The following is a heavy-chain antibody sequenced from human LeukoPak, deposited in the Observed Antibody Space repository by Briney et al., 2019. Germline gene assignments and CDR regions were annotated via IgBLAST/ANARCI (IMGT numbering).Heavy chain of an antibody. V-gene: IGHV1-2*02. CDR3: ARDSRSEVAVPALEEDGMDV. CDR1: GYTFTGYY. J-gene: IGHJ6*02. CDR2: INPNSGGT. Sequence: GASVKVSCKASGYTFTGYYMHWVRQAPGQGLEWMGWINPNSGGTNYAQKFQGRVTMTRDTSISTAYMELSRLRSDDTAVYYCARDSRSEVAVPALEEDGMDVWGQGTTVTVSS. D-gene: IGHD2-2*01.